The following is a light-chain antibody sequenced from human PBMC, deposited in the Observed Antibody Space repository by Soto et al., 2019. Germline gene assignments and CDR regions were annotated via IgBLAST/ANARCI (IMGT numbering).Light chain of an antibody. V-gene: IGLV2-23*01. CDR2: EGS. Sequence: QSALTQPASVSGSPGQSITISCTGTSSDVGSYNLVSWYQQHPGKAPKLMIYEGSKRPSGVPDRFSGSKSGNTASLTISGLQAEDEADYYCCSYAGSYNYVFASGTKVTVL. CDR1: SSDVGSYNL. CDR3: CSYAGSYNYV. J-gene: IGLJ1*01.